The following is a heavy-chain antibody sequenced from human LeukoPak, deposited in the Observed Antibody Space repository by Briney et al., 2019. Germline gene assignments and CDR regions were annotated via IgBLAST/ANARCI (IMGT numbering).Heavy chain of an antibody. J-gene: IGHJ4*02. V-gene: IGHV3-21*01. CDR3: ASQYTSSRIFDD. Sequence: GGSLGLSCAASGFTFSSYGMNWVRQAPGKGLEWVSSISSSSTYIYYADSVKGRFTVSRDNAKNSLYLQMNSLRAEDTAVYFCASQYTSSRIFDDWGQGTLVTVSS. CDR1: GFTFSSYG. D-gene: IGHD6-13*01. CDR2: ISSSSTYI.